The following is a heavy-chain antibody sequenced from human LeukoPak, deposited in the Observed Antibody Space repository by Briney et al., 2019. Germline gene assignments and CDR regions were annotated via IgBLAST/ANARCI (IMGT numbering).Heavy chain of an antibody. CDR2: ISANGGST. CDR3: VKDLYKGDSASWYFFHY. J-gene: IGHJ4*02. D-gene: IGHD6-13*01. V-gene: IGHV3-64D*06. CDR1: GFIISDYA. Sequence: GGSLRLSCSAPGFIISDYAMHWVRQAPGKGLEYVSGISANGGSTYYADSVKGRFTISRDTSKNTLYLQMSSLRAEDTAMYHCVKDLYKGDSASWYFFHYWGQGILVTVSS.